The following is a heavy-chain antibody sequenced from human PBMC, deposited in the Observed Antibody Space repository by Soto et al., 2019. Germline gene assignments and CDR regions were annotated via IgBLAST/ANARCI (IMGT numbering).Heavy chain of an antibody. CDR3: VKDESINWYSGHFRH. Sequence: DVQLVESGGGLVQPGRSLRLSCAASGFTFDEYAMHWVRQVPGKGLEWVSGINWNSGSIGYVDSVKGRFAISRDNAKNSLHLQMNSLSAEDTAFYYCVKDESINWYSGHFRHWGQGTLVTVSS. CDR1: GFTFDEYA. V-gene: IGHV3-9*01. J-gene: IGHJ1*01. CDR2: INWNSGSI. D-gene: IGHD6-13*01.